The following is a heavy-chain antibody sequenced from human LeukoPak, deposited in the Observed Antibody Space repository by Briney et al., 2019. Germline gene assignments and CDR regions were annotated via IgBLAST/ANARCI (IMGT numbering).Heavy chain of an antibody. V-gene: IGHV1-69*13. D-gene: IGHD2-15*01. J-gene: IGHJ6*02. CDR3: ARDPAQVLSDYGMDV. Sequence: SVKVSCKASGGTFSSYAISWVRQAPGQGLEWMGGIIPIFGTANYAQKFQGRVTITADESTSTAYMELSSLRSEDTAVYYCARDPAQVLSDYGMDVWGQGTTVAVSS. CDR1: GGTFSSYA. CDR2: IIPIFGTA.